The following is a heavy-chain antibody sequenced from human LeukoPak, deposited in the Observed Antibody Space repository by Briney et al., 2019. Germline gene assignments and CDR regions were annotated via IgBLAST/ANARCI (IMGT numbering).Heavy chain of an antibody. J-gene: IGHJ4*02. CDR3: ARDPGRWQQLGYFDY. CDR1: GGSVSSGSYY. V-gene: IGHV4-61*01. CDR2: IYYSGST. D-gene: IGHD5-24*01. Sequence: SETLSLTCTVSGGSVSSGSYYWSWLRQPPGKGLEWIGYIYYSGSTNYSPSLKSRVTISVDTSRNQFSLKLSSVTAADTAVYYCARDPGRWQQLGYFDYWGQGTLVTVSS.